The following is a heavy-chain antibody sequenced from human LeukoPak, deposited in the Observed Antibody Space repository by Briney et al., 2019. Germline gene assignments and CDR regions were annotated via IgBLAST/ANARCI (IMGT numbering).Heavy chain of an antibody. CDR2: IKQDGSEK. V-gene: IGHV3-7*03. CDR1: GFTFSSYW. CDR3: ARGINSGIAVAGFDY. Sequence: GGSLRLSCAASGFTFSSYWMSWVRQAPGKGLEWVANIKQDGSEKYYVDSVKGRFTISRDNAKNSLYLQMNSLRAEDTAVYYCARGINSGIAVAGFDYWGQGTLVTVSS. D-gene: IGHD6-19*01. J-gene: IGHJ4*02.